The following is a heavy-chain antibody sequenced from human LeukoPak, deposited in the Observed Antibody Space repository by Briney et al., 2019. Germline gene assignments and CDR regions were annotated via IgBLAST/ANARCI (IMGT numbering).Heavy chain of an antibody. V-gene: IGHV1-8*01. J-gene: IGHJ4*02. Sequence: GAPVKVSCKASGYTFTSYDINWVRQATGQGLEWMGWMNPNSGNTGYAQKFQGRVTMTRNTSISTAYMELSSLRSEDTAVYYCAGCIVGATPAFDYWGQGTLVTVSS. CDR1: GYTFTSYD. D-gene: IGHD1-26*01. CDR3: AGCIVGATPAFDY. CDR2: MNPNSGNT.